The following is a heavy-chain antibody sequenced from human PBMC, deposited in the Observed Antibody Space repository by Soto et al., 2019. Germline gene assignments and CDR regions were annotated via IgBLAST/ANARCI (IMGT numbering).Heavy chain of an antibody. J-gene: IGHJ5*02. CDR1: GFTFLLSS. V-gene: IGHV3-23*01. Sequence: SLRLSCAASGFTFLLSSLLFFLHSPGNFLEWVSSISGSGGIPYYAASLKGRFPISRDTSKTPLYLQMNSLRAEDTAVYYCEKGPGSSSWYWFDPWGQGTLVTVSS. CDR3: EKGPGSSSWYWFDP. D-gene: IGHD6-13*01. CDR2: ISGSGGIP.